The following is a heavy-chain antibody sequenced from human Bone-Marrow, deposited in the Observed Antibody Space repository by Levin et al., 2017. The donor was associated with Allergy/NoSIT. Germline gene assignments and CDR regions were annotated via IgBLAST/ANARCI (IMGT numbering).Heavy chain of an antibody. Sequence: GESLKISCQGSGYRFTSHWIAWVRQMPGKGLEWMGTIYPGDSDTRYSPSFQGQVTISADKSISTAYLQWSSLKASDTAMYYCAKVYGYFDSSGVLYYVDYWGQGTLVTVSS. CDR1: GYRFTSHW. CDR2: IYPGDSDT. J-gene: IGHJ4*02. V-gene: IGHV5-51*01. CDR3: AKVYGYFDSSGVLYYVDY. D-gene: IGHD3-22*01.